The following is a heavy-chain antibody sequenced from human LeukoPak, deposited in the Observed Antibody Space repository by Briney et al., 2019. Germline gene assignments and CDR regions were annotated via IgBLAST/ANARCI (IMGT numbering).Heavy chain of an antibody. V-gene: IGHV3-74*01. D-gene: IGHD6-13*01. CDR1: GFTFSSYW. CDR2: INSDGSST. Sequence: PGGSLRLSCAASGFTFSSYWMHWVRQAPRTGLVWVSRINSDGSSTSFADSVKGRFTISRDNAKNTLYLQMNSLRAEDTAVYYCARGYAQHLVNWFDPWGQGTLVTVSS. J-gene: IGHJ5*02. CDR3: ARGYAQHLVNWFDP.